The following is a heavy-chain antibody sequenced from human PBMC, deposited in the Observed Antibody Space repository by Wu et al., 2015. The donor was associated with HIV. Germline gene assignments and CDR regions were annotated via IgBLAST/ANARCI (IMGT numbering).Heavy chain of an antibody. Sequence: QVQLVQSGAEVKKPGASVKVSCKTSGYTFIAYYVHWMRQAPGKGPEWMGWISPYSGNTNYAQKFQRRVTMTTDTSTNTAYLDLRSLMSDDTAVYYCAKSSVPQLHAFDIWGQGTMVTVSP. CDR3: AKSSVPQLHAFDI. D-gene: IGHD3-10*01. CDR1: GYTFIAYY. J-gene: IGHJ3*02. V-gene: IGHV1-2*02. CDR2: ISPYSGNT.